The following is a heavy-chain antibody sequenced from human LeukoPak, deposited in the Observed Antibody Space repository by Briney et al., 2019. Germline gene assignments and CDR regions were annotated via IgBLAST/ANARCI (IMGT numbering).Heavy chain of an antibody. J-gene: IGHJ4*02. D-gene: IGHD3-10*01. CDR3: ARDSDGSVYLDY. CDR1: GGSINSGGYY. Sequence: SETLSLTCTVSGGSINSGGYYWSWIRQHPVKGLEWIGYIYYSGSTNYNPSLKSRVTMSLDTSKKQFSLNLSSVTAADTAVYYCARDSDGSVYLDYWGQGTLVTVSS. V-gene: IGHV4-61*08. CDR2: IYYSGST.